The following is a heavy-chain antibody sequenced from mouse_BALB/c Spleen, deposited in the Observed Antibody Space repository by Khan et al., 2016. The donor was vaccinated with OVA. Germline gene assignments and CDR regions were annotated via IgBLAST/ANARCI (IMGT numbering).Heavy chain of an antibody. D-gene: IGHD1-1*01. CDR3: ARSNYYGYAMDY. V-gene: IGHV3-2*02. CDR1: GYSITSNYA. J-gene: IGHJ4*01. CDR2: ISYSGST. Sequence: EVQLQESGPGLVKPSQSLSLTCTVTGYSITSNYAWNWIRQFPGNKLEWMGYISYSGSTSYNPSLKSRISITRDTSKNQFFLQSNSVTTEDTATYYCARSNYYGYAMDYWGQGTSVTVSS.